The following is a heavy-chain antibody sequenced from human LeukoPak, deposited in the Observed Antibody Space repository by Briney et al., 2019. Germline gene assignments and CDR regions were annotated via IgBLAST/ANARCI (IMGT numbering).Heavy chain of an antibody. CDR1: GFSFDDSA. CDR3: ARSSGIDAFDL. V-gene: IGHV3-43D*03. Sequence: GGSLRLSCAASGFSFDDSAMHWVRRRPGKGLEWVSFINWDGGTTDYADSVKGRFTISRDNTESSLYLQMHSLRPDDTAFYYCARSSGIDAFDLWGQGTVVTVSS. CDR2: INWDGGTT. J-gene: IGHJ3*01. D-gene: IGHD6-19*01.